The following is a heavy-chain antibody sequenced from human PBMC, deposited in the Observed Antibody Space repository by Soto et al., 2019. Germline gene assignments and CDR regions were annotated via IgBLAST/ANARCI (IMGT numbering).Heavy chain of an antibody. Sequence: SETLSLTCTVSGGSISSYYWSWIRQPPGKGLEWIGYIYYSGSTNYNPSLKSRVTISVDTSKNQFSLRLSSVTAADTAVYYCARGERRVYYYGMDVWGQGTTVTVSS. V-gene: IGHV4-59*12. CDR3: ARGERRVYYYGMDV. J-gene: IGHJ6*02. CDR1: GGSISSYY. CDR2: IYYSGST. D-gene: IGHD1-1*01.